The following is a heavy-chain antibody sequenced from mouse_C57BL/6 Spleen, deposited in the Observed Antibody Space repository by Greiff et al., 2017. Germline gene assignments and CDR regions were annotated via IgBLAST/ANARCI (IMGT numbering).Heavy chain of an antibody. V-gene: IGHV1-80*01. D-gene: IGHD2-4*01. CDR3: ARSDYDYRFDY. CDR1: GYAFSSYW. J-gene: IGHJ2*01. Sequence: QVQLQQSGAELVKPGASVKISCKASGYAFSSYWMNWVKQRPGKGLEWIGQIYPGDGDTNYNGTFKGKATLTADKSSSTAYMQLSSLTSEDSAVYFCARSDYDYRFDYWGQGTTLTVSS. CDR2: IYPGDGDT.